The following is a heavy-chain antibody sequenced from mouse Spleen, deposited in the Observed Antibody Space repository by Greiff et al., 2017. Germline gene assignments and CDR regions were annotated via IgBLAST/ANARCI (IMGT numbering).Heavy chain of an antibody. CDR3: TLITTVVAEAY. D-gene: IGHD1-1*01. Sequence: VQLQQSGAELVRPGASVKLSCTASGLNIKDDYMHWVKQRPEQGLEWIGWIDPENGDTEYASKFQGKATITADTSSNTAYLQLSSLTSEDTAVYYCTLITTVVAEAYWGQGTLVTVSA. CDR1: GLNIKDDY. J-gene: IGHJ3*01. CDR2: IDPENGDT. V-gene: IGHV14-4*01.